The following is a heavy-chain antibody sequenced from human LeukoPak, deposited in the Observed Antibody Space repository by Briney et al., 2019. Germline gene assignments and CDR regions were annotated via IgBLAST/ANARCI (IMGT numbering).Heavy chain of an antibody. J-gene: IGHJ4*02. D-gene: IGHD2-15*01. CDR3: VRRYCSGSSCLVDY. V-gene: IGHV3-48*03. Sequence: PGGSLRLSCAASGFTFSTHEMNWVRQAPGKGLEWVSYISSSGSTIYYADSVKGRFTISRDNAKDSLYLQMNSLRADDTAVYYCVRRYCSGSSCLVDYWGQGTLVTVSS. CDR1: GFTFSTHE. CDR2: ISSSGSTI.